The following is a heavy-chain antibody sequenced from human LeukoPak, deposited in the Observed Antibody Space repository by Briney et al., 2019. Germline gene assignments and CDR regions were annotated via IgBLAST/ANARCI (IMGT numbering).Heavy chain of an antibody. CDR3: AKGIEMATIWSPLAY. J-gene: IGHJ4*02. CDR2: ISGSGGST. Sequence: PGGSLRLSCAASGFTFTSYAVTWVRQAPGKGLEWVSSISGSGGSTYYADSVKGRFTISRDNSKNTLYLQMNSLRAEDTATYYCAKGIEMATIWSPLAYWGQGTLVTVSS. CDR1: GFTFTSYA. V-gene: IGHV3-23*01. D-gene: IGHD5-24*01.